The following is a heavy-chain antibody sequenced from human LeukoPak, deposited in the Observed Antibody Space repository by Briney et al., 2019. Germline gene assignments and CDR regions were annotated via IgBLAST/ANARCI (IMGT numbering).Heavy chain of an antibody. D-gene: IGHD6-19*01. CDR3: ARYSSGWARLDAFDI. CDR1: GFTFSKYG. CDR2: MSYDGSNE. J-gene: IGHJ3*02. Sequence: PGGSLRLSCAASGFTFSKYGMHWVRQAPGRGLEWVALMSYDGSNEYYADSVKGRFTISRDNSKNTLYLQMNSLRAEDTAVFYCARYSSGWARLDAFDIWGQGTLVTVS. V-gene: IGHV3-30*03.